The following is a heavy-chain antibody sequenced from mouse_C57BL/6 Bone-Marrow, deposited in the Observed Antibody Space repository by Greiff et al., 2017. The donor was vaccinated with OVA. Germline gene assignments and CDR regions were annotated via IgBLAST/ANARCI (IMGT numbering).Heavy chain of an antibody. CDR3: ARDREYYGSKIGGYFDV. J-gene: IGHJ1*03. CDR2: INYDGSST. Sequence: DVMLVESEGGLVQPGSSMKLSCTASGFTFSDYYMAWVRQVPEKGLEWVANINYDGSSTYYLDSLKSRFIISRDNAKNILYLQMSSLKSEDTATYYCARDREYYGSKIGGYFDVWGTGTTVTVSS. D-gene: IGHD1-1*01. V-gene: IGHV5-16*01. CDR1: GFTFSDYY.